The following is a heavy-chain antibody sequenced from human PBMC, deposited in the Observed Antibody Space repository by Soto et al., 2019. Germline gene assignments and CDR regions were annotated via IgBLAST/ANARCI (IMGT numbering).Heavy chain of an antibody. J-gene: IGHJ6*02. D-gene: IGHD2-2*01. CDR2: ISTYNGNT. CDR1: GYTFTSYG. Sequence: ASVKVSCKASGYTFTSYGISWVRQAPGQGLEWMGWISTYNGNTNYAQKLQGRVTMTTDTSTSTAYMELRSLRSDDTAVYYCARSGDIVVVPVTYYYYYGMDVWGQGTTVTVSS. V-gene: IGHV1-18*01. CDR3: ARSGDIVVVPVTYYYYYGMDV.